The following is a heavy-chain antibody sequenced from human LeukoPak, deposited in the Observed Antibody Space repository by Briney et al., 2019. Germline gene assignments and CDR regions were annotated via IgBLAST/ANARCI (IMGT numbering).Heavy chain of an antibody. CDR1: GFTFSSYN. J-gene: IGHJ4*02. V-gene: IGHV3-21*01. Sequence: GGSLRLSCAASGFTFSSYNMNWVRQAPGKGLEWVSSISSSSSYIYYADSVKGRFTISRDNAKNSLYLQMNSLRAEDTAAYYCARAERYYDSTTFDYWGQGTLVTVSS. CDR3: ARAERYYDSTTFDY. D-gene: IGHD3-22*01. CDR2: ISSSSSYI.